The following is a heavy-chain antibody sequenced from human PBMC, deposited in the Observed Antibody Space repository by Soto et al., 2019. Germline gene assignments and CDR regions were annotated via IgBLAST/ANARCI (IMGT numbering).Heavy chain of an antibody. D-gene: IGHD2-15*01. CDR1: GFTFSNYE. J-gene: IGHJ4*02. CDR3: ATGAGHQVVHFDS. CDR2: IGRSGSPI. Sequence: GGSQRLSCAASGFTFSNYEMTWVRQAPGKGLECISFIGRSGSPIFYAVSVNGRFTISRDNAKNSLYLQMDSLRTEDTAVYYCATGAGHQVVHFDSWGQGTLGTVSA. V-gene: IGHV3-48*03.